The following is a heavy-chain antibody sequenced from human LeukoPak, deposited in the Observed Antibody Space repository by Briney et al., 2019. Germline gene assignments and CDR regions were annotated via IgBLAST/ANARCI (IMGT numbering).Heavy chain of an antibody. J-gene: IGHJ4*02. D-gene: IGHD2-2*01. V-gene: IGHV4-4*07. Sequence: SETLSLTCSVSGGSISRFYWTWIRQSAGKGLEWIGRIYTTGSTSYNPSLESRVTLSVDTSKRQVSLNLTSITAADTAVYYCARSTSTWYADDWGQGTLVTVSS. CDR1: GGSISRFY. CDR2: IYTTGST. CDR3: ARSTSTWYADD.